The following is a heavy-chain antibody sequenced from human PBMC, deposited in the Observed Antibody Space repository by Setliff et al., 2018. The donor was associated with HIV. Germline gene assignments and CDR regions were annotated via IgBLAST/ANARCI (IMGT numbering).Heavy chain of an antibody. Sequence: PSETLSLTCTVSGGSISSHYWNWIRQSPGKGLEWIGSIYHSGSTYYNPSLKSRVTISVDTSKNQFSLKLSSVTAADTAIFYCARATNGVCLWWGQGTLVTVSS. D-gene: IGHD2-8*01. J-gene: IGHJ1*01. CDR1: GGSISSHY. CDR3: ARATNGVCLW. CDR2: IYHSGST. V-gene: IGHV4-59*11.